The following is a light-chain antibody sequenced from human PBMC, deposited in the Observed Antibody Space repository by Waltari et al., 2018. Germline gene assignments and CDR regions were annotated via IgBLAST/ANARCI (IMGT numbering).Light chain of an antibody. CDR3: QQTYTSLPT. J-gene: IGKJ1*01. V-gene: IGKV1-39*01. CDR1: QRISRY. Sequence: DIQMTQSRSSLSASVGDRVTITCRASQRISRYLNWYQHKAGEAPKVLIFAASSLHSGVPSRFSGSGSGTDFSLTVSSLQPEDFATYYCQQTYTSLPTFGQGTKVEIK. CDR2: AAS.